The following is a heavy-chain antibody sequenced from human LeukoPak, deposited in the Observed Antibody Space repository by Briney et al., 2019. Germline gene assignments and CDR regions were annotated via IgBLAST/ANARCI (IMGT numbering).Heavy chain of an antibody. J-gene: IGHJ5*02. CDR3: ARVVCSSTSCYTFPWFDP. CDR2: IIPIFGIA. CDR1: GYTFTSYD. Sequence: SVKVSCKASGYTFTSYDINWVRQATGQGLEWMGRIIPIFGIANYAQKFQGRVTITADKSTSTAYMELSSLRSEDTAVYYCARVVCSSTSCYTFPWFDPWGQGTLVTVSS. D-gene: IGHD2-2*02. V-gene: IGHV1-69*04.